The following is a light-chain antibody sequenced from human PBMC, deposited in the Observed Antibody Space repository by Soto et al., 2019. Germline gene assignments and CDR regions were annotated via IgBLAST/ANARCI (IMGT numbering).Light chain of an antibody. CDR2: GAS. Sequence: EIRMKKTPANLPGSPGERATLSSTSSRTIMNNLAWYKQQPGQAPRLLIYGASTRAAGIPARFSGSGFGTEFTLTISSLQSADYALYYCQQYDNWPPLTFGGGTKVDIK. CDR3: QQYDNWPPLT. J-gene: IGKJ4*01. CDR1: RTIMNN. V-gene: IGKV3-15*01.